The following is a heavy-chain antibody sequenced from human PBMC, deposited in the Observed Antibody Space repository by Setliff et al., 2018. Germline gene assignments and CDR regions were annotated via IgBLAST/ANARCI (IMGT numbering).Heavy chain of an antibody. J-gene: IGHJ4*02. V-gene: IGHV1-8*02. CDR2: MDPNSGNT. CDR3: ARGRYCTTLSCPYYFDY. D-gene: IGHD2-8*01. CDR1: GYTFTSND. Sequence: ASVKVSCKASGYTFTSNDINWVRQATGQGLEWMGWMDPNSGNTGYAQKFQGRVTMTRNTSISTVYMELNSLRSEDTAVYYCARGRYCTTLSCPYYFDYWGQGTLVTVSS.